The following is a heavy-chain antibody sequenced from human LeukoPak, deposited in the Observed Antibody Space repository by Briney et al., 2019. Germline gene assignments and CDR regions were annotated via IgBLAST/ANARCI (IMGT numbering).Heavy chain of an antibody. J-gene: IGHJ5*02. V-gene: IGHV4-34*01. D-gene: IGHD3-9*01. CDR1: GWSFSGYY. CDR2: INHSGST. Sequence: SETLSLTCAVYGWSFSGYYLSWIRQPPGKGLEWIGEINHSGSTNYNPSLKSRVTISVDTSKNQFSLKLSSVTAADTAVYYCARGYFDWLLRTGANWFDPWGQGTLVTVSS. CDR3: ARGYFDWLLRTGANWFDP.